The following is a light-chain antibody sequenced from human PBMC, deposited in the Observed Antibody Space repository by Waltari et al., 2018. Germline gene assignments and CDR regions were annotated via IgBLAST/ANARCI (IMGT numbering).Light chain of an antibody. CDR1: SRDVGGYNY. V-gene: IGLV2-14*01. Sequence: QSALTQPASVSGSPGQSLTISCTGTSRDVGGYNYVSWYQQHPGKAPKLMIYEVSNRPSGVSNRFSGSKSGNTASLTISGLQAEDEADYSCSSYTSSSTFSVVFGGGTKLTVL. CDR3: SSYTSSSTFSVV. CDR2: EVS. J-gene: IGLJ2*01.